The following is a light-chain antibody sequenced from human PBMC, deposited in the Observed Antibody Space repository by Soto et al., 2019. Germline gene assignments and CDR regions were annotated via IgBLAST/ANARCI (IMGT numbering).Light chain of an antibody. J-gene: IGKJ2*01. V-gene: IGKV1-39*01. CDR2: AAS. Sequence: DIPMTQSPSSLSASVGDRVTITCRASQGITTYLNWYQQKPGKAPKLLIYAASNLHSGVPSRFSGSGSGTDFTLTISSLQPEDFATYYCQQSYLTLPYTFGQGTRLEIK. CDR1: QGITTY. CDR3: QQSYLTLPYT.